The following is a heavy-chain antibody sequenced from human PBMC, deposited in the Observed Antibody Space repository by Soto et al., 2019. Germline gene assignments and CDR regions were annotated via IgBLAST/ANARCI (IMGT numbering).Heavy chain of an antibody. V-gene: IGHV3-23*01. CDR2: ISGSGGST. CDR3: AKILMRNTRGGYGY. CDR1: GFTFRSYA. D-gene: IGHD3-22*01. J-gene: IGHJ4*02. Sequence: PGGSLRLSCAASGFTFRSYAMSWVRQAPGKGLEWVSAISGSGGSTYYADSVKGRFTISRDNSKNTLYLQMNSLRAEDTAVYYCAKILMRNTRGGYGYWGQGTLVTVSS.